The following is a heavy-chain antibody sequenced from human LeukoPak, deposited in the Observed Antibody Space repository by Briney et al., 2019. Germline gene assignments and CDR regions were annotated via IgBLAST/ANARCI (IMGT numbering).Heavy chain of an antibody. CDR1: GGTFSSYA. CDR3: ARAQQLDVYYYYYYMDV. Sequence: SVKVSCKASGGTFSSYAISWVRQAPGQGLEWMGGIIPIFGTANYAQKFQGRVTITADKSTSTAYMELSSLRSEDTAVYYCARAQQLDVYYYYYYMDVWGKGTTVTVSS. D-gene: IGHD6-13*01. V-gene: IGHV1-69*06. CDR2: IIPIFGTA. J-gene: IGHJ6*03.